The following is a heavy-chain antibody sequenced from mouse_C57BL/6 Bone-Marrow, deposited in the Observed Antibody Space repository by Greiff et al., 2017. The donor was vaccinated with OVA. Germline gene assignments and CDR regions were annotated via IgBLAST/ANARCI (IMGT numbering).Heavy chain of an antibody. CDR2: INYDGSST. J-gene: IGHJ2*01. CDR1: GFTFSDYY. CDR3: ARSDGYYAFFDY. Sequence: EVKVVESEGGLVQPGSSMKLSCTASGFTFSDYYMAWVRQVPEKGLEWVANINYDGSSTYYLDSLKSRFIISRDNAKNIRYLQMSSLKSEDTATYYCARSDGYYAFFDYWGQGTTLTVSS. D-gene: IGHD2-3*01. V-gene: IGHV5-16*01.